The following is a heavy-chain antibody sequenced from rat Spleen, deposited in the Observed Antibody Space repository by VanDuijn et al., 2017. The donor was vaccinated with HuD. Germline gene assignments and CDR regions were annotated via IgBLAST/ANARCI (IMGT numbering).Heavy chain of an antibody. J-gene: IGHJ4*01. V-gene: IGHV5-22*01. CDR3: AREGMGYNSGYGVMDA. D-gene: IGHD4-3*01. CDR1: GFTFSDYY. CDR2: ISYEGSST. Sequence: EVQLVESGGGLVQPGSPLKLSCAASGFTFSDYYMAWVRQAPKKGLEWVASISYEGSSTYYGDSVKGRFTISRDNAKSTLYLQMNSLRSEDTATYYCAREGMGYNSGYGVMDAWGQGASVTVSS.